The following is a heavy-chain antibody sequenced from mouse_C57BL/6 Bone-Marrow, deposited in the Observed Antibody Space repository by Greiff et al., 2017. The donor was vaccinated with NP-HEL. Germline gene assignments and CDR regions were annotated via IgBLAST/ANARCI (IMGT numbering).Heavy chain of an antibody. J-gene: IGHJ3*01. CDR3: ARSDYYGSSYWFAD. CDR2: IHPNSGST. V-gene: IGHV1-64*01. CDR1: GYTFTSYW. D-gene: IGHD1-1*01. Sequence: QVQLQQPGAELVKPGASVKLSCKASGYTFTSYWMHWVKQRPGQGLEWIGMIHPNSGSTNYNEKFKSKATLTVDKSSSTAYMQLSSLTSEDSAVYYCARSDYYGSSYWFADWGQGTLVTVSA.